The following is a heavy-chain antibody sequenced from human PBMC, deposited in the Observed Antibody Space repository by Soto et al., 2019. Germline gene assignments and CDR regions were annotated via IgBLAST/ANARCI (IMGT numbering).Heavy chain of an antibody. CDR2: IYWDDDK. CDR1: GFSLSTSGVG. J-gene: IGHJ4*02. CDR3: AHRRRYGDYEH. V-gene: IGHV2-5*02. D-gene: IGHD4-17*01. Sequence: QITLKESGPTLVKPTQTLTLTCTFSGFSLSTSGVGVGWIRQPPGKALEWLALIYWDDDKRYSPSLKSRLTITKDTSKNQVVLTMTNMDSVDTDTYYCAHRRRYGDYEHWGQGTLVTVSS.